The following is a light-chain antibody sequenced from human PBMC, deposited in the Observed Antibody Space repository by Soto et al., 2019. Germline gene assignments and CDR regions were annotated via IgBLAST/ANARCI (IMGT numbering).Light chain of an antibody. CDR2: RDS. Sequence: SYELTQPLSVSVPLGQTASITCGGNNIGTRNVHWYQQKPGQAPVLVVYRDSNRPSGIPERFSGSNSGNTATLTISRAQAGDEADYYCHVWDSSTAVFGGGIKLTVL. V-gene: IGLV3-9*01. J-gene: IGLJ3*02. CDR3: HVWDSSTAV. CDR1: NIGTRN.